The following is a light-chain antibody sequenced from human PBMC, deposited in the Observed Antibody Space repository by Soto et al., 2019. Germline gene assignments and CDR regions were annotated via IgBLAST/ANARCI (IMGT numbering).Light chain of an antibody. Sequence: IQFTHSPSSLSTSVGDSVTITCRSSQSISNFLNWYQHKPGKAPDLLIYAASTLFSGVPSRFRGSGSGTDFTLTITSLQPEDFATYYCQQSYRAPYTFGQGTKVDIK. CDR3: QQSYRAPYT. CDR2: AAS. J-gene: IGKJ2*01. CDR1: QSISNF. V-gene: IGKV1-39*01.